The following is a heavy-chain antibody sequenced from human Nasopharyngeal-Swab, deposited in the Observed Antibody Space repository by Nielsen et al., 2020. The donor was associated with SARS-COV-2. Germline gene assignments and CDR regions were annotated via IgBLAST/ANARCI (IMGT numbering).Heavy chain of an antibody. CDR3: AREVVRGVMSPSWFDP. J-gene: IGHJ5*02. V-gene: IGHV1-2*06. D-gene: IGHD3-10*01. Sequence: ASVQVSCKASGYTFTGYYMHWVRQAPGQGLEWMGRINPNSGGTNYAQKFQGRVTMTRDTSISTAYMELSRLRSDDTAVYYCAREVVRGVMSPSWFDPWGQGTLVTVSS. CDR2: INPNSGGT. CDR1: GYTFTGYY.